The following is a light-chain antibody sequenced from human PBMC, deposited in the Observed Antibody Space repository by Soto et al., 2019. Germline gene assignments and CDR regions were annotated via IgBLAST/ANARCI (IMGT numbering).Light chain of an antibody. CDR1: QSVSSSY. J-gene: IGKJ1*01. Sequence: RVLAQSPGTLSLSPGERATLSCRASQSVSSSYLAWYQQKPGQAPRLLIYGASSRATGIPDRFSGSGSGTDFTLTISRLEPEDFAVYYCQQYGSSPGTFGQGTKVDIK. CDR2: GAS. CDR3: QQYGSSPGT. V-gene: IGKV3-20*01.